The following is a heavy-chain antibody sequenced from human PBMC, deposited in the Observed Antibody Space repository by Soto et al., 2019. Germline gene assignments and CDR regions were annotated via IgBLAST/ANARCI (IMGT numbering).Heavy chain of an antibody. Sequence: PGGSLRLSCVASGFTFSRCNMHWVRQAPGKGLEWVAYVTTSGDTMFYADSVEGRFAISRDVAKNSVHLQMNSLGDEDTAVYYCVREEASGSSGLTYHYYYNGMDVWGQGTTVTVSS. J-gene: IGHJ6*02. CDR1: GFTFSRCN. D-gene: IGHD3-10*01. CDR2: VTTSGDTM. CDR3: VREEASGSSGLTYHYYYNGMDV. V-gene: IGHV3-48*02.